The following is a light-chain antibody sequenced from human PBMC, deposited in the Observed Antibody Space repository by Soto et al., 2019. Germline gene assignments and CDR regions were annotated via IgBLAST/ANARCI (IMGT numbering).Light chain of an antibody. CDR2: WAS. CDR3: QQDSSTPFT. Sequence: DIVMTQSPDSLAVSLGERATINCKSSQSVLYSSNNNNYLAWYQQKPGQPPKLLIYWASTRDSGVPHRFSGSGSGTDFTLPIGSLQAEDVPLYYCQQDSSTPFTFGPGTKVDI. V-gene: IGKV4-1*01. CDR1: QSVLYSSNNNNY. J-gene: IGKJ3*01.